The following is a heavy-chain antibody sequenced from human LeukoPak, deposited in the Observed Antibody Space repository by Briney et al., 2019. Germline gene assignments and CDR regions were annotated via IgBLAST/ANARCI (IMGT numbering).Heavy chain of an antibody. J-gene: IGHJ4*02. CDR1: GVTFSTYG. CDR3: AKDWRVNNTPNDF. V-gene: IGHV3-23*01. CDR2: ISASGGDA. D-gene: IGHD3-22*01. Sequence: GGSLGLSCAASGVTFSTYGMSWVRQAPGKGLEWVSVISASGGDAAYADSVRGRFTISRDNSKNTLYLHMDSLRVEDTAVYYCAKDWRVNNTPNDFWGQGTLVTVSS.